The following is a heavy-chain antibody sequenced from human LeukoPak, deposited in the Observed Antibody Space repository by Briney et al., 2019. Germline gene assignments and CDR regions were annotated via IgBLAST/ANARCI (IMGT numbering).Heavy chain of an antibody. CDR3: ARGGGGSSSWYWADFDY. J-gene: IGHJ4*02. Sequence: PSETLSLTCTVSGESISGFYWTWIRQPPGKGLEWIGYIYYSGSTNYNPSLKSRVTISVDTSKNQFSLKLSSVTAADTAVYYCARGGGGSSSWYWADFDYWGQGTLVTVSS. D-gene: IGHD6-13*01. CDR2: IYYSGST. V-gene: IGHV4-59*01. CDR1: GESISGFY.